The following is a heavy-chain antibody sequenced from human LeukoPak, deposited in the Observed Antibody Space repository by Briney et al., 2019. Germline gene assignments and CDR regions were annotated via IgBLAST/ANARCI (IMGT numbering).Heavy chain of an antibody. CDR1: GYTFSNAW. Sequence: MPGGSLRLSCAASGYTFSNAWMSWVRQAPGKGLEWVGRIKSKTDGGTTDYAAPVKGRFTISRDDSKNTLYLQMNSLKTEDTAVYYCTTDSYYDSSGYYNDYWGQGTLVTVSS. CDR2: IKSKTDGGTT. D-gene: IGHD3-22*01. CDR3: TTDSYYDSSGYYNDY. V-gene: IGHV3-15*01. J-gene: IGHJ4*02.